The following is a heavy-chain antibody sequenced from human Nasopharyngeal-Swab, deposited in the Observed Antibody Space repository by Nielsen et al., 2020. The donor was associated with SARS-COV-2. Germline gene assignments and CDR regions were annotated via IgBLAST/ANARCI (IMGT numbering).Heavy chain of an antibody. D-gene: IGHD6-19*01. V-gene: IGHV4-30-4*01. J-gene: IGHJ6*03. CDR2: IYYSGST. CDR3: ARVLGEQWLVNYYYYMDV. Sequence: WIPQPPGKGLEWIGYIYYSGSTYYNPSLKSRVTISVDTSKNQFSLKLSSVTAADTAVYYCARVLGEQWLVNYYYYMDVWGKGTTVTVSS.